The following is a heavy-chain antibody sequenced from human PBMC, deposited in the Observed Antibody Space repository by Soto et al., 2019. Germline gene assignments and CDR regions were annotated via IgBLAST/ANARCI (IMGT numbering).Heavy chain of an antibody. V-gene: IGHV3-11*01. CDR2: ISSSGSTI. CDR3: ARVSDWLDP. CDR1: GCTFSDYD. J-gene: IGHJ5*02. Sequence: SLRLCWAASGCTFSDYDGSWIRQAPGKGLEWVSYISSSGSTIYYADSVKGRFTISRDNAKNSLYLQMNSLRAEDKAVYYCARVSDWLDPWGQGTLVTVS.